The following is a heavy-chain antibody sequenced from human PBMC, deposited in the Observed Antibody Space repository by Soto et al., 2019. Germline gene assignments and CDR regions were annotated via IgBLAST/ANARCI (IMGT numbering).Heavy chain of an antibody. J-gene: IGHJ3*02. D-gene: IGHD6-13*01. CDR2: IGGDSRGT. V-gene: IGHV3-11*03. Sequence: QVQLLESGGDLVKPGGSLRLSCAASGFTVSDYYMAWIRQAPGKGLEWISYIGGDSRGTNYADSVRGRFTISRDNAKNSLYLQMNSLRAEDTAVYFCATGQQVRMADIWGQGTMVTVSS. CDR3: ATGQQVRMADI. CDR1: GFTVSDYY.